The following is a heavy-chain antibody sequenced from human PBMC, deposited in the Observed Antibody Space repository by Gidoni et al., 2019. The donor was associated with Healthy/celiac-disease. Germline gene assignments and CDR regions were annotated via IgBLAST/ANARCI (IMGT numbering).Heavy chain of an antibody. CDR1: GFTFSRYG. CDR3: ARETYYYGSGSYLFDY. D-gene: IGHD3-10*01. Sequence: QVQLVESGGGVVQPGRSLRLSCAASGFTFSRYGMHWCRQAPGKGLEWVAVIWYDGSNKYYADSVKGRFTISRDNSKNTLYLQMNSLRAEDTAVYYCARETYYYGSGSYLFDYWGQGTLVTVSS. V-gene: IGHV3-33*01. CDR2: IWYDGSNK. J-gene: IGHJ4*02.